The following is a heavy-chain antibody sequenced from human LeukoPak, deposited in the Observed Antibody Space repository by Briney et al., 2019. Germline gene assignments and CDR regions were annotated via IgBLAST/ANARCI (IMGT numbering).Heavy chain of an antibody. CDR3: AKEQKGFYFYYGMDV. Sequence: SETLSLTCAVYGGSFSGYYWSWIRQPPGKGLEWIGEINHSGSTNYNPSLKSRVTISVDTSKIQFSLKLSSVTAADTAVYYCAKEQKGFYFYYGMDVWGQGTTVTVSS. D-gene: IGHD1/OR15-1a*01. CDR1: GGSFSGYY. V-gene: IGHV4-34*01. CDR2: INHSGST. J-gene: IGHJ6*02.